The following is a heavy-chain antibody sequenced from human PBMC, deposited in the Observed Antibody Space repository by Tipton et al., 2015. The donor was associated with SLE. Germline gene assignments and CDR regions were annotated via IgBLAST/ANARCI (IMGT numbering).Heavy chain of an antibody. CDR1: GGSISSDY. D-gene: IGHD3-22*01. V-gene: IGHV4-59*01. J-gene: IGHJ4*02. Sequence: TLSLTCTVSGGSISSDYWSWIRQPPGKGLELIGYIYYSGSTNYNPSLKGRVTISVDTSKTLFSLNLNSVTAADTALYYCARLLSSRGYYSTGSPYYFDYWGQGTLVTVSS. CDR2: IYYSGST. CDR3: ARLLSSRGYYSTGSPYYFDY.